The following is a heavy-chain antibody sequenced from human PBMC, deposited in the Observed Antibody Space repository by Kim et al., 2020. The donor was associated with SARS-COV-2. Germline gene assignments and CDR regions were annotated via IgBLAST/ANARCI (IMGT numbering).Heavy chain of an antibody. CDR2: ISSSSSYI. CDR3: ARDSGIAVAGTKYFQH. J-gene: IGHJ1*01. CDR1: GFTFSSYS. D-gene: IGHD6-19*01. Sequence: GGSLRLSCAASGFTFSSYSMNWVRQAPGKGLEWVSSISSSSSYIYYADSVKGRFTISRDNAKNSLYLQMNSLRAEDTAVYYCARDSGIAVAGTKYFQHWGQGTLVTVSS. V-gene: IGHV3-21*04.